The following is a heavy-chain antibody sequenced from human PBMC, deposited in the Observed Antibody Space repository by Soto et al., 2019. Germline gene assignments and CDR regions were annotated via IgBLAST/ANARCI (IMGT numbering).Heavy chain of an antibody. Sequence: SVKVSCKTSGFTFRSSAVQWVRQACGQRLEWIGWLVVGTGNTNYAQKFQQRVTISSDRSTNTVSMELSSLTSEDTAVYYCATGAYCSGGSCSDYYYYYYGMDLWGQGTTVTVSS. CDR2: LVVGTGNT. CDR3: ATGAYCSGGSCSDYYYYYYGMDL. V-gene: IGHV1-58*01. CDR1: GFTFRSSA. J-gene: IGHJ6*02. D-gene: IGHD2-15*01.